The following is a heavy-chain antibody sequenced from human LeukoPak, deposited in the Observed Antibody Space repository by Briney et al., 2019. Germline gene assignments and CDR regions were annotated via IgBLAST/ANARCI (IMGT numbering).Heavy chain of an antibody. CDR2: IYYSGST. D-gene: IGHD3-22*01. Sequence: SQTLSLTCTVSGGSISSGGYYWSWIRQHPGKGLEWIGYIYYSGSTYYNPSLKSRVTISVDTPKNQFSLKLSSVTAADTAVYYCARGYYDSSGYYVGFAPVSLDYWGQGTLVTVSS. J-gene: IGHJ4*02. CDR1: GGSISSGGYY. CDR3: ARGYYDSSGYYVGFAPVSLDY. V-gene: IGHV4-31*03.